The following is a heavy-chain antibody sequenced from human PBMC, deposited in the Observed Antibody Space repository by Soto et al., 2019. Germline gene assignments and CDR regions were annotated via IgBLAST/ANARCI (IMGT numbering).Heavy chain of an antibody. J-gene: IGHJ4*02. CDR1: GFTFDDYT. D-gene: IGHD6-19*01. CDR3: ARDVAGTAFDY. CDR2: ISSNSSYT. V-gene: IGHV3-21*01. Sequence: GGSLRLSCAASGFTFDDYTMHWVRQAPGKGLEWVSSISSNSSYTYYADSVKGRLTISRDNAKNSLYLQMNSLRAEDTAVYYCARDVAGTAFDYWGQGTLVTVSS.